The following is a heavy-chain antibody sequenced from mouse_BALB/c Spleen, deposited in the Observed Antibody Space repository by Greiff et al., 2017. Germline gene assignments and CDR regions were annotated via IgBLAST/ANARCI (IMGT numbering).Heavy chain of an antibody. V-gene: IGHV1S56*01. J-gene: IGHJ3*01. D-gene: IGHD2-4*01. CDR3: AREFDYDGFAY. CDR2: IYPGNVNT. CDR1: GYTFTSYY. Sequence: QVQLQQSGPELVKPGASVRISCKASGYTFTSYYIHWVKQRPGQGLEWIGWIYPGNVNTKYNEKFKGKATLTADKSSSTAYMQLSSLTSEDSAVYFCAREFDYDGFAYWGQGTLVTVSA.